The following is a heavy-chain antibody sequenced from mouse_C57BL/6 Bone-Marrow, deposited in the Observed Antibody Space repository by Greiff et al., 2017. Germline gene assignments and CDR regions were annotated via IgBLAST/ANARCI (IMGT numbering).Heavy chain of an antibody. CDR1: GYTFTSYW. J-gene: IGHJ4*01. CDR2: IDPSDSYT. D-gene: IGHD2-1*01. CDR3: AREGILLWSHVAMDY. Sequence: QVQLQQPGAELVMPGASVKLSCKASGYTFTSYWMHWVKQRPGQGLEWIGEIDPSDSYTNYNQKFKGKSTLTVDKSSSPAYMQLSSLTAEDSAVYYCAREGILLWSHVAMDYWGQGTSVTVSS. V-gene: IGHV1-69*01.